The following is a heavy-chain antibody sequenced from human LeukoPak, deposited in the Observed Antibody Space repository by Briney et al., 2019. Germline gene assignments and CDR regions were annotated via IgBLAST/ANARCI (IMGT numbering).Heavy chain of an antibody. V-gene: IGHV3-9*01. J-gene: IGHJ6*02. CDR2: ISWNSGSI. CDR3: AKALAVAGLGGYYYYGMDV. CDR1: GFTFDDYA. D-gene: IGHD6-19*01. Sequence: QAGGSLRLSCAASGFTFDDYAMHWVRQAPGKGLEWVSGISWNSGSIGYADSVKGRSTISRDNAKNSLYLQMNSLRAEDTALYYCAKALAVAGLGGYYYYGMDVWGQGTTVTVSS.